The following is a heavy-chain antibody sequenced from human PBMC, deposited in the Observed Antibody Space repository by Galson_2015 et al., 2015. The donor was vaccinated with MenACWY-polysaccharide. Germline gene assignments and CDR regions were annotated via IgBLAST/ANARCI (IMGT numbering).Heavy chain of an antibody. V-gene: IGHV2-5*02. Sequence: PALVKPTQTLTLTCTLSGFSLSTRGVGVGWIRQPPGKALEWLAVIFWDNTKNYRPSLKSRLTITKDTSKNQVVLTMTNMDPVDTATYYCAHSRDITVPGPWGQGTLVTVSS. D-gene: IGHD6-19*01. CDR1: GFSLSTRGVG. CDR3: AHSRDITVPGP. J-gene: IGHJ4*02. CDR2: IFWDNTK.